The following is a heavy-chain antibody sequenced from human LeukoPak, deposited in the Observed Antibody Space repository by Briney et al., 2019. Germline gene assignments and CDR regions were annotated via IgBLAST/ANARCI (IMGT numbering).Heavy chain of an antibody. V-gene: IGHV1-69*02. CDR3: ARVPYYYDSSGYYEIGSA. D-gene: IGHD3-22*01. Sequence: ASVKVSCKASGGTFSSYTISWVRQAPGQGLEWMGRIIPILGIANYAQKFQGRVTITADKSTSTAYTELSSLRSEDTAVYYCARVPYYYDSSGYYEIGSAWGQGTLVTVSS. CDR2: IIPILGIA. CDR1: GGTFSSYT. J-gene: IGHJ5*02.